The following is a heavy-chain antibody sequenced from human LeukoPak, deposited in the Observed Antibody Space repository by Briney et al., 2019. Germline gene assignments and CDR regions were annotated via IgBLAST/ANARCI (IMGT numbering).Heavy chain of an antibody. CDR2: IYHSGST. D-gene: IGHD2-21*02. CDR1: GGSISSNY. V-gene: IGHV4-59*01. CDR3: ARYSAPVTSIDY. J-gene: IGHJ4*02. Sequence: SSETLSLTCTVSGGSISSNYWSWIRQPPGKGLGWIGYIYHSGSTNYNPSLKSRVTISVDTSKNQFSLMLSSVTAADTAVYYCARYSAPVTSIDYWGQGTLVTVSS.